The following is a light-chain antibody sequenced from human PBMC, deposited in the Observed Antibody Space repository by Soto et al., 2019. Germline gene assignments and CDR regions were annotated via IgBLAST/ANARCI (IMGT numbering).Light chain of an antibody. CDR1: QSVSSY. CDR2: DAS. J-gene: IGKJ5*01. V-gene: IGKV3-11*01. CDR3: QQRSNWIT. Sequence: EIVLPQSPATLSLSPGERATLSCRASQSVSSYLAWYQQKPGQAPRLLIYDASNRATGIPARFSGSGSGTDFTLTISSLEPEDFAVYYCQQRSNWITFGQGTRLE.